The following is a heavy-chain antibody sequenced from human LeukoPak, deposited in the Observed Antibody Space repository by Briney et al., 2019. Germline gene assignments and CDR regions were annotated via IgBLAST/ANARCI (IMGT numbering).Heavy chain of an antibody. J-gene: IGHJ5*02. V-gene: IGHV4-61*02. Sequence: PSQTLSLTCTVSGGSISSGSYYWSWIRQPAGKGLEWIGRIYTSGSTNYNPSRKSRVTISVDTSRNQFSLKLSSVAAADMAVYYCARTRGNGWFDPWGQGTLVTVSP. CDR2: IYTSGST. CDR1: GGSISSGSYY. CDR3: ARTRGNGWFDP. D-gene: IGHD4-23*01.